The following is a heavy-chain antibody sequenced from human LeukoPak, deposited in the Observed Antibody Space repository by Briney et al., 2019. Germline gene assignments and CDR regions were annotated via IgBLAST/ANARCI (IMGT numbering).Heavy chain of an antibody. CDR1: GFTCNSCA. CDR3: ARDRKSGSYQGGFDP. D-gene: IGHD1-26*01. V-gene: IGHV3-48*01. J-gene: IGHJ5*02. Sequence: PGGSLRLSCAASGFTCNSCAMSWVRQAPGKGLEYLSYISVSGSTDYADSVKGRFTISRDSAKNSLYLQMNRLRGEDTAVYYCARDRKSGSYQGGFDPWGQGTLVTVSS. CDR2: ISVSGST.